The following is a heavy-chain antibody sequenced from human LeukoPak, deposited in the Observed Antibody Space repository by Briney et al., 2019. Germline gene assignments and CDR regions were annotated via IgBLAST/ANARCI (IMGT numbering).Heavy chain of an antibody. Sequence: GGSLRLSCAASGFTVSNYGMHWVRQAPGKGLEWVAVISYDGSNKYYGDSVKGRFTISRDNSKNTLYLQMNSLRAEDTAVYYCAKSTTVTTWDYYYGMDVWGQGTTVTVSS. V-gene: IGHV3-30*18. J-gene: IGHJ6*02. CDR1: GFTVSNYG. CDR2: ISYDGSNK. D-gene: IGHD4-17*01. CDR3: AKSTTVTTWDYYYGMDV.